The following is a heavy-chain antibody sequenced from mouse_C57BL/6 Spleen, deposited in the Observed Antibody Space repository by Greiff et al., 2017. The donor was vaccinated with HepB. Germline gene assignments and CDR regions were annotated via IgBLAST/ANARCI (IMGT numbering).Heavy chain of an antibody. CDR2: IDPSDSYT. V-gene: IGHV1-50*01. CDR3: ARGGPDRFAY. Sequence: QVQLQQPGAELVKPGASVKLSCKASGYTFTSYWMQWVKQRPGQGLEWIGEIDPSDSYTNYNQKFKGKATLTVDTSSSTAYMQLSSLTSEDSAVYYCARGGPDRFAYWGQGTLVTVSA. CDR1: GYTFTSYW. J-gene: IGHJ3*01.